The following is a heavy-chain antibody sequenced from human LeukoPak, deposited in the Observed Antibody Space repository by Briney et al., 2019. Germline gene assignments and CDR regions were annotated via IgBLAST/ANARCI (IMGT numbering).Heavy chain of an antibody. J-gene: IGHJ4*02. CDR1: GGSISSYY. Sequence: SETLSLTCTVSGGSISSYYWSWIRQPPGKGLEWIGYIYYSGSTNYNPSLKSRVTISVDTSKNQFSLKLSSVTAADTAVYYCARGNYYFDYWGQGTLVTVSS. CDR2: IYYSGST. CDR3: ARGNYYFDY. D-gene: IGHD1-7*01. V-gene: IGHV4-59*12.